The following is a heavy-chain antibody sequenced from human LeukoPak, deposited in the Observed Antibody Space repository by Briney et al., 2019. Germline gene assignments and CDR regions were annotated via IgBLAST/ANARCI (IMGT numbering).Heavy chain of an antibody. CDR3: ARAVIAAAGTNHFDY. V-gene: IGHV6-1*01. D-gene: IGHD6-13*01. CDR2: TYYRSKWYN. CDR1: GDSVSSNSAA. J-gene: IGHJ4*02. Sequence: ASQTLSLTCAISGDSVSSNSAAWNWIRQSPSRGLEWLGRTYYRSKWYNDYAVSVKSRITINPDTSKNQFSLQLNSVTPEDTAVYYCARAVIAAAGTNHFDYWGQGTLVTVSS.